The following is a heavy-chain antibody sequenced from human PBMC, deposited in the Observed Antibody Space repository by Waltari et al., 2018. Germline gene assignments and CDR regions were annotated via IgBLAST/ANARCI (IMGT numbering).Heavy chain of an antibody. D-gene: IGHD3-16*02. CDR3: ARVKSYRGNEAFDI. CDR2: IKQDGSQN. Sequence: EVQLVESGGGLVQPGGSLRLSCAASGCTFRRYWMTWVRQGPGKGLEWVANIKQDGSQNFYVDSVKGRFTISRDNAKNSLYLQMNSLRAEDTAVYYCARVKSYRGNEAFDIWGQGTMVTVSS. CDR1: GCTFRRYW. J-gene: IGHJ3*02. V-gene: IGHV3-7*01.